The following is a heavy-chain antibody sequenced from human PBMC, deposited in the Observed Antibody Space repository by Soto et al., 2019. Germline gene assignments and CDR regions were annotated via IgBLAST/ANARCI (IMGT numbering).Heavy chain of an antibody. D-gene: IGHD3-22*01. CDR1: GYNFVTYG. J-gene: IGHJ4*02. CDR2: ISVYSGNT. CDR3: ARNTPFFESSGSADY. V-gene: IGHV1-18*01. Sequence: GASVKVSCKTSGYNFVTYGITWVRQAPGQGLEWMGWISVYSGNTHYAQKFHDRVTLTTDTSTTTAYMDLRNLTSDDSAFYYCARNTPFFESSGSADYWGQGTLVTVSS.